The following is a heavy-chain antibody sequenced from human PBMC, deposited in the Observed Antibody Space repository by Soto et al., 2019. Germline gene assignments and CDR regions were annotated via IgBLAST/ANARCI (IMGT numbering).Heavy chain of an antibody. CDR2: IIPIFGTA. D-gene: IGHD2-15*01. CDR1: GGTFSSYA. V-gene: IGHV1-69*06. J-gene: IGHJ5*02. Sequence: SVKVSCKASGGTFSSYAISWVRQAPGQGLEWMGGIIPIFGTANYAQKFQGRVTITADKSTSTAYMELSSLRSEDTAVYYCARGIVVVVAAKNAGGNWFDPWGQGTLVTVSS. CDR3: ARGIVVVVAAKNAGGNWFDP.